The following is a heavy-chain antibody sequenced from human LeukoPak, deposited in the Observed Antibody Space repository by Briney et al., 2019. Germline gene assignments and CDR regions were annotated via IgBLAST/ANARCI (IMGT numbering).Heavy chain of an antibody. Sequence: PGGSLRLSCAASGFTFSIYAMSWVRQAPGKGLEWVSSMTGSGSSTYYADSVKGRFTISRDNSKNTLYLQMNGLKTEDTAVYYCVSQYFDFWGQGTLVTVSS. V-gene: IGHV3-23*01. CDR3: VSQYFDF. J-gene: IGHJ4*02. CDR1: GFTFSIYA. CDR2: MTGSGSST.